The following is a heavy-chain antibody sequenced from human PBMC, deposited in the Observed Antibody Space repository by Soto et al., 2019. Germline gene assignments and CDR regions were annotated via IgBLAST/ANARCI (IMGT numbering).Heavy chain of an antibody. CDR3: ARGDCVGGTCYSLAGSFYYYMDV. V-gene: IGHV3-74*01. Sequence: GSLRLSCAASGFTFSNYWMYWVRQAPGKGPVWVSRFNSDGSVSSYADSVKGRLTISRDNVKNTLYLQMDSLRAEDTAVYYCARGDCVGGTCYSLAGSFYYYMDVWGKGTTVTVSS. D-gene: IGHD2-15*01. CDR2: FNSDGSVS. J-gene: IGHJ6*03. CDR1: GFTFSNYW.